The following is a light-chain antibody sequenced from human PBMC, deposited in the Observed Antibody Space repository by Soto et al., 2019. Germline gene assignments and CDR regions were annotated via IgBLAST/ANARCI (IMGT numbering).Light chain of an antibody. J-gene: IGLJ2*01. CDR3: SSYSSSYTLVI. CDR2: EVT. V-gene: IGLV2-14*02. Sequence: QSALTQPASVSGSPGQSITISCTGTSSDVGSYDLVSWYQHHPGTAPKLILYEVTKRPSGVSNRFSGSKSGNTASLTISGLQAEDEADYYCSSYSSSYTLVIFGGGTQLTVL. CDR1: SSDVGSYDL.